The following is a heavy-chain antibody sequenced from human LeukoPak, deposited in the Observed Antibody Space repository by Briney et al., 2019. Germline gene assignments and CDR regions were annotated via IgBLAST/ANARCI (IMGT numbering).Heavy chain of an antibody. Sequence: GGSLRLSCAASGFAFSSYEMNWVRQAPGKGLEWVSYISGSGSTIYYADSVKGRFSISRDNAKNSLYLQMSSVRAEDTAVYYCAREYNEFDYWGQGTLVTVSS. V-gene: IGHV3-48*03. D-gene: IGHD1-14*01. CDR2: ISGSGSTI. J-gene: IGHJ4*02. CDR3: AREYNEFDY. CDR1: GFAFSSYE.